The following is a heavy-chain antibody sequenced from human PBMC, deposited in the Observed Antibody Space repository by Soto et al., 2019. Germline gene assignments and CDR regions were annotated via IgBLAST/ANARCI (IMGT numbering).Heavy chain of an antibody. CDR2: VNPSGGHT. V-gene: IGHV1-46*01. CDR3: ARGGHVVVVTAALDY. Sequence: QVQLVQSGAEVKKPGASVKVSCKASGDTFTDYYIHWVRQAPGQGLEWMGTVNPSGGHTTYAQHFLGRMTMNRHTSTSTLYMELTSLTSEDTAVYYCARGGHVVVVTAALDYWGQGTLVTVSS. D-gene: IGHD2-21*02. J-gene: IGHJ4*02. CDR1: GDTFTDYY.